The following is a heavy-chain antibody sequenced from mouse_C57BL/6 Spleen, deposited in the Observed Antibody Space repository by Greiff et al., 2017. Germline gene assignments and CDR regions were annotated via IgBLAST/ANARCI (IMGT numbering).Heavy chain of an antibody. V-gene: IGHV1-55*01. Sequence: VKLVESGAELVRPGASVKLSCTASGFNIKDDYMHWVKQRPEQGLEWIGDIYPGSGSTNYNEKFKSKATLTVDTSSSTAYMQLSSLTSEDSAVYYCARGVTTVVPDWYFDVWGTGTTVTVSS. CDR2: IYPGSGST. D-gene: IGHD1-1*01. CDR1: GFNIKDDY. CDR3: ARGVTTVVPDWYFDV. J-gene: IGHJ1*03.